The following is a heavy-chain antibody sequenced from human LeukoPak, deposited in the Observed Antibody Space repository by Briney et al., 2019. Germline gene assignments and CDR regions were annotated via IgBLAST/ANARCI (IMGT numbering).Heavy chain of an antibody. J-gene: IGHJ4*02. CDR1: GGSIIDYY. V-gene: IGHV4-4*07. Sequence: ETLSLTCAVSGGSIIDYYWSWIRQSAGKGLEWIGRIYTSGSTNYNPSLKSRVTMSVDTSKNQFSLKLTSVTAADTAVYYCARDRNYGSGNLFDYWGQGTLVTVSP. D-gene: IGHD3-10*01. CDR2: IYTSGST. CDR3: ARDRNYGSGNLFDY.